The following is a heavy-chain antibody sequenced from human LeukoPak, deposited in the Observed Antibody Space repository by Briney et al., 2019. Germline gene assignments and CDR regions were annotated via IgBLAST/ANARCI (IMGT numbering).Heavy chain of an antibody. Sequence: SVKVSCKASGGTFSSYAIIWVRQAPGQGLEWMGGIIPIFGTANYAQKFQGRVTITADESTSTAYMELSSLRSEDTAVYYCARTYYYGSGSGHYYYYGMDVWGQGTTVTVSS. CDR3: ARTYYYGSGSGHYYYYGMDV. D-gene: IGHD3-10*01. CDR1: GGTFSSYA. V-gene: IGHV1-69*13. CDR2: IIPIFGTA. J-gene: IGHJ6*02.